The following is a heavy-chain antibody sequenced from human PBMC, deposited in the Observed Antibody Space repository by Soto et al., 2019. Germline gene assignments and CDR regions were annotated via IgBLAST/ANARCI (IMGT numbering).Heavy chain of an antibody. CDR3: ARDIDFGMDV. CDR1: DGSISSNNYY. D-gene: IGHD3-16*02. V-gene: IGHV4-30-4*01. Sequence: NPSETLSLTCTVSDGSISSNNYYWSWIRQPPGKGLEWIGYIFSTGTAYYNPSLQSRVTISLDMSKNQFSLKLSSVTAADTAVYYCARDIDFGMDVWGQGTTVTVSS. J-gene: IGHJ6*02. CDR2: IFSTGTA.